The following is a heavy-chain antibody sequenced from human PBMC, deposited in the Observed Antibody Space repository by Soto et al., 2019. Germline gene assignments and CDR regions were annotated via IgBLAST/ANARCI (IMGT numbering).Heavy chain of an antibody. Sequence: ASVKVSCKASGYTFINSAISWVRQAPGQGLEWMGWISADKGNTNYAQKFQGRVTMTTDTSTSTAYMELRSLRSDDTAVYYCARAPSFSSSFTLRAYYYYMAVWGKGTTVTVSS. J-gene: IGHJ6*03. CDR1: GYTFINSA. CDR2: ISADKGNT. V-gene: IGHV1-18*01. CDR3: ARAPSFSSSFTLRAYYYYMAV. D-gene: IGHD6-13*01.